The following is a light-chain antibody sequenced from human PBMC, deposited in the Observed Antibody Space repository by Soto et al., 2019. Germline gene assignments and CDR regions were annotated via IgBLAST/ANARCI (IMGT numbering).Light chain of an antibody. CDR2: AAS. CDR1: QSISSY. CDR3: QQSYSTPT. V-gene: IGKV1-39*01. Sequence: DIQMTQSPSSLSASVGDRVTITCRASQSISSYLNWYQQKPGKAPKLLIYAASSLQSGVPSRFSGSGSGTDFTLIISRLQPEDFATYYCQQSYSTPTFGQGTKVEIK. J-gene: IGKJ1*01.